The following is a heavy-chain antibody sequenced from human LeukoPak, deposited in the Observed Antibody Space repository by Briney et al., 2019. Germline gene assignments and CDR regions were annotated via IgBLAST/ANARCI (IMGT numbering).Heavy chain of an antibody. D-gene: IGHD3-10*01. J-gene: IGHJ6*02. CDR2: ISAYNGNT. V-gene: IGHV1-18*01. CDR3: ARVNRGSGSYYPKYYYYGTDV. Sequence: ASVKVSCKASGYTFTSYGISWVRQAPGQGLEWMGWISAYNGNTNYAQKLQGRVTMTTDTSTSTAYMELRSLRSDDTAVYYCARVNRGSGSYYPKYYYYGTDVWGQGTTVTVSS. CDR1: GYTFTSYG.